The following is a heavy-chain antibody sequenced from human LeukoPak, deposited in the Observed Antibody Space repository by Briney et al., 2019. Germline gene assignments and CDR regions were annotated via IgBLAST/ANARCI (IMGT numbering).Heavy chain of an antibody. CDR1: GGSISSYS. D-gene: IGHD6-13*01. J-gene: IGHJ3*02. V-gene: IGHV4-4*07. Sequence: SETLSLTCTVSGGSISSYSWSWIRQPAGKGLEWIGRISTSGSTNYNPSLKSRLTMSVDTSKNQFSLKLSSVTVADTAVYYCARDLYSSSRPGDDAFDIWGQGTMVTVSS. CDR2: ISTSGST. CDR3: ARDLYSSSRPGDDAFDI.